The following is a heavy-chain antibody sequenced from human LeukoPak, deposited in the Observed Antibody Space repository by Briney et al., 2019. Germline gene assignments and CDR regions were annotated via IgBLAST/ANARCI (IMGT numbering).Heavy chain of an antibody. V-gene: IGHV3-23*01. CDR1: RFPLCSYA. D-gene: IGHD5-18*01. J-gene: IGHJ4*02. CDR3: AKVRGGDTAMVPLLYFDY. CDR2: YSGSGGST. Sequence: SGGSLRLSCAASRFPLCSYAMSSVRQATAKGEERDPAYSGSGGSTHYVWSVKGRFTISRDNSKNTLYLQMNGLRAEDTVVYYCAKVRGGDTAMVPLLYFDYWGQGTLVTVSS.